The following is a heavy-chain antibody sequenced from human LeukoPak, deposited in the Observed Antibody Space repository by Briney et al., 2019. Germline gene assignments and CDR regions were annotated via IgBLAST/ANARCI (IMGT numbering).Heavy chain of an antibody. D-gene: IGHD6-19*01. CDR1: GFAFSSYS. V-gene: IGHV3-48*01. J-gene: IGHJ5*02. Sequence: GGSLRLSCAASGFAFSSYSMNWVRQAPGKGLEWVSYISSSSSTIYYADSVKGRFTISRDNAKNSLYLQMNSLRAEDTAVYYCARDLGSSGWYVDWFDPWGQGTLVTVSS. CDR3: ARDLGSSGWYVDWFDP. CDR2: ISSSSSTI.